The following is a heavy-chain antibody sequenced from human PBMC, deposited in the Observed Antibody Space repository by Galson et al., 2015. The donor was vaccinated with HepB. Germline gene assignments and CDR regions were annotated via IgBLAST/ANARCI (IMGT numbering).Heavy chain of an antibody. Sequence: SVKVSCKASGYTFTSYYRHWVRQAPGQGLEWMGIINPSGGSTSYAQKFQGRVTMTRDTSTSTVYMELSSLRAEDTAVYYCATNTPAAVMRASGMDVWGQGTAVTVSS. CDR2: INPSGGST. CDR1: GYTFTSYY. CDR3: ATNTPAAVMRASGMDV. D-gene: IGHD2-2*01. J-gene: IGHJ6*02. V-gene: IGHV1-46*01.